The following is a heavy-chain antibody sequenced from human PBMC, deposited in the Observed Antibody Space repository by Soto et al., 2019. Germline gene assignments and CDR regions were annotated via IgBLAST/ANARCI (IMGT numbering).Heavy chain of an antibody. J-gene: IGHJ4*02. Sequence: QVQLVQSGAEVKKPGSSVKVSCKASGGTFSSYAISWVRQAPGQGLEWMGGIIPIFGTANYAQKFQGRGTITVDESTSTAYMELSILRSEGTAVYYCARGGIAVAGESFDYWGQGTLVTVSS. CDR1: GGTFSSYA. CDR3: ARGGIAVAGESFDY. D-gene: IGHD6-19*01. V-gene: IGHV1-69*01. CDR2: IIPIFGTA.